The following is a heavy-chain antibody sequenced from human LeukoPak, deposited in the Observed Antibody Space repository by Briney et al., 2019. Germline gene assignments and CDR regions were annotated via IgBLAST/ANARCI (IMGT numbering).Heavy chain of an antibody. Sequence: GGSLRLSCAVSGFTFSSYWMHWVRQAPGKGLVWVSHIKADGSTTAYADSVKGRFTISRDNAKNTLYLQMNSLRAEDTGVYYCAKERGWATVTSGVFDYWGQGTLVTVSS. CDR1: GFTFSSYW. J-gene: IGHJ4*02. CDR2: IKADGSTT. D-gene: IGHD4-17*01. CDR3: AKERGWATVTSGVFDY. V-gene: IGHV3-74*01.